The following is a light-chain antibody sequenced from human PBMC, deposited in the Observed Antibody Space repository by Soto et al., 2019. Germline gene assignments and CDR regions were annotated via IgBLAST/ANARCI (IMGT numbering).Light chain of an antibody. V-gene: IGKV1-39*01. CDR1: QTISTN. CDR3: QQSYSTPWT. J-gene: IGKJ1*01. Sequence: DIQMTQSPSSLSASVGDRATITCRASQTISTNLNWYQQRPWKAPRILIYGASSLQSGVPPRFSGSGSGTDFSLTISSLQPEDFASYYCQQSYSTPWTFGQGTKVEV. CDR2: GAS.